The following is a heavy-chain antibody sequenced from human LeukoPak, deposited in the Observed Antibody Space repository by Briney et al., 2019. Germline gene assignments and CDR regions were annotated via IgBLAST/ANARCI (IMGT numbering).Heavy chain of an antibody. CDR2: INPNSGGT. CDR3: ARVAQAAAGSYYYYYGMDV. CDR1: GYTFTGYY. Sequence: ASVKVSCKASGYTFTGYYMHWVRQAPGQGLEWMGWINPNSGGTNYVQKFQGRVTMTRDTSISTAYMELSRLRSDDTAVYYCARVAQAAAGSYYYYYGMDVWGQGTTVTVSS. J-gene: IGHJ6*02. D-gene: IGHD6-13*01. V-gene: IGHV1-2*02.